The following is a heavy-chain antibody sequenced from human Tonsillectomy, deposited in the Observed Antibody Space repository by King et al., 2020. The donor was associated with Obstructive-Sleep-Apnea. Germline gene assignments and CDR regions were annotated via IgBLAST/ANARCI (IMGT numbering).Heavy chain of an antibody. Sequence: VQLVQSGGGLVQPGGSLRLSCAASGFTFSNYWMNWVRPAPGKGLEWVSNIKEDGSEKHYVDSVKGRFIISRDNAKNSLYLQMNSLRGEDTAVYYCARGTAGACDYWGQGTLVTVSS. D-gene: IGHD1-26*01. V-gene: IGHV3-7*01. CDR3: ARGTAGACDY. CDR2: IKEDGSEK. J-gene: IGHJ4*02. CDR1: GFTFSNYW.